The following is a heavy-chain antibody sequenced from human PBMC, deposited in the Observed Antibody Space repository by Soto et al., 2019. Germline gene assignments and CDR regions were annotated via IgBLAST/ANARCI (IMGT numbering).Heavy chain of an antibody. J-gene: IGHJ6*03. CDR2: INHSGST. V-gene: IGHV4-34*01. CDR3: ARVRSPRAYYYYYMDV. Sequence: SETLSLTCAVYGGSFSGYYWSWIRQPPGKGLEWIGEINHSGSTNYNPSLKSRVTISVDTSKNQFSLKLSSVTAADTAVYYCARVRSPRAYYYYYMDVWGKGTTVTVSS. D-gene: IGHD2-15*01. CDR1: GGSFSGYY.